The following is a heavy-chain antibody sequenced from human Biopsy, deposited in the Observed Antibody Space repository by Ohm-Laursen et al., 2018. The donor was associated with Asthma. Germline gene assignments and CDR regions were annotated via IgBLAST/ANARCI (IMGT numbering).Heavy chain of an antibody. CDR2: IHYSGST. D-gene: IGHD2-15*01. Sequence: SDTLSLTCAVYGGSFSSNYWSWIRQHPGKGLEWIGNIHYSGSTYSNPSLKSRVTISVDTSKKQISLRLSSVIAADTAVYYCAGFCSGGNCPDHWGQGTLVTVSS. J-gene: IGHJ4*02. CDR1: GGSFSSNY. V-gene: IGHV4-59*07. CDR3: AGFCSGGNCPDH.